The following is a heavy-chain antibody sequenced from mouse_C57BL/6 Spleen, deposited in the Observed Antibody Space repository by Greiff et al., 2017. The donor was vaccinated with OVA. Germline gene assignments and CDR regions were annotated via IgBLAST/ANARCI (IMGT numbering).Heavy chain of an antibody. J-gene: IGHJ3*01. D-gene: IGHD2-4*01. V-gene: IGHV1-54*01. CDR1: GYAFTNYL. Sequence: QVQLKQSGAELVRPGTSVKVSCKASGYAFTNYLIEWVKQRPGQGLEWIGVINPGSGGTNYNEKFKGKATLTADKSSSTAYMQLSSLTSEDSAVYFCARWGLEGFAYWGQGTLVTVSA. CDR3: ARWGLEGFAY. CDR2: INPGSGGT.